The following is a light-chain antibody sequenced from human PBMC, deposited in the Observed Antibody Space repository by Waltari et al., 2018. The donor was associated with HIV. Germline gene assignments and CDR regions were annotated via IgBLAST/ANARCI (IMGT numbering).Light chain of an antibody. CDR2: MND. CDR3: AVWDDSLGGAV. CDR1: GSNIGPYS. V-gene: IGLV1-47*01. Sequence: QSVVTQPPSASGTPGQRVTISCSGSGSNIGPYSVNLYQHFPETAPKLLIYMNDQRPSGVPGRFSGSQSGTSASLAISGLQYDDEADYYCAVWDDSLGGAVFGGGTKLTVL. J-gene: IGLJ2*01.